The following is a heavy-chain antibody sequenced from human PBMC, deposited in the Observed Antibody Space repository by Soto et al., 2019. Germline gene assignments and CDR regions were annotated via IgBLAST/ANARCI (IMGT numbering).Heavy chain of an antibody. D-gene: IGHD2-15*01. CDR2: ISGSGGST. J-gene: IGHJ4*02. V-gene: IGHV3-23*01. CDR1: GFTFSSYA. CDR3: AKMGTLGYCSGGSCFDFFFDY. Sequence: GGSLRLSCAASGFTFSSYAMSWVRQAPGKGLEWVSAISGSGGSTYYADSVKGRFTISRDNSKNTLYLQMNSLRAEDTAVYYCAKMGTLGYCSGGSCFDFFFDYWGQGTLVTVSS.